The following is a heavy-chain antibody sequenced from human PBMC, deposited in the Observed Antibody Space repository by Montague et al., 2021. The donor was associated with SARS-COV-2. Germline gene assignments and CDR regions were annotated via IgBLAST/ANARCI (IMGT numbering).Heavy chain of an antibody. CDR2: TYYRSRWSN. V-gene: IGHV6-1*01. CDR3: ARERWAVGVSFDY. J-gene: IGHJ4*02. Sequence: CAISGDSVSSNSATWHWIRQSPSRGLAWLGRTYYRSRWSNDYAVSVRSRIIINPDTSTNQFSLQLSSVTPEDTAVYFCARERWAVGVSFDYWGQGTLVTVSS. CDR1: GDSVSSNSAT. D-gene: IGHD1-26*01.